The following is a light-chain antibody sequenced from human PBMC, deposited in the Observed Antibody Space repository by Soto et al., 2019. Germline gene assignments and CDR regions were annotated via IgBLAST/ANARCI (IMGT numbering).Light chain of an antibody. CDR3: QQYYHWPRT. J-gene: IGKJ1*01. CDR1: ESISRN. Sequence: EMVVTQSPATLSMSPGGRATLSCRTSESISRNLAWYQQKLGQAPRLLMYGASTRATGVPDRFTGSGSGTDFILTITSLQSEDFGICYCQQYYHWPRTFGQGTKVDIK. V-gene: IGKV3-15*01. CDR2: GAS.